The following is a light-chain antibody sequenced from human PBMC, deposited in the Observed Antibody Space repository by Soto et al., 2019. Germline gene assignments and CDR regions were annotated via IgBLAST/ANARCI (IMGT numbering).Light chain of an antibody. CDR3: QQYGSSPWT. V-gene: IGKV3-20*01. Sequence: EIVLTQSPGTLSLSPGERATLSCRASQSVSSSYLAWYQQKPGQAPRLLIYGASSRAAGIPDRFSDSRSGTDFTLTISKLEPEDFAVYYCQQYGSSPWTFGQGTKVEIK. J-gene: IGKJ1*01. CDR1: QSVSSSY. CDR2: GAS.